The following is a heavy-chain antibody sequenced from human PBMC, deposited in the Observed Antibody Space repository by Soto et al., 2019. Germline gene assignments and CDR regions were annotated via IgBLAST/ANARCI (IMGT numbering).Heavy chain of an antibody. D-gene: IGHD3-22*01. J-gene: IGHJ4*02. CDR2: ISSSGSNT. CDR1: GFTFSNYA. V-gene: IGHV3-23*01. CDR3: ASRAYYDSSGYYYYYFDY. Sequence: VQLLESGGGLVQPGGSLRLSCAASGFTFSNYAMSWVRQAPGKGLEWVSAISSSGSNTYYADSVKGRFTISRDNSKNTLYLQMSSLRAEDTAVYYCASRAYYDSSGYYYYYFDYWGQGTLVTVSS.